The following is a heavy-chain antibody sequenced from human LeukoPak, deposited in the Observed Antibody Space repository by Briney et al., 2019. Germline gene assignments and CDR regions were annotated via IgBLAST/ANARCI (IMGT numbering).Heavy chain of an antibody. Sequence: SETLSLTCAVYGGSFSGYYWSWIRQPPGKGLEWIGEINHGGSTNYNPSLKSRVTISVDTSKNQFSLKLSSVTAADTAVYYCARGRRPYDFDYWGQGTLVTVSS. J-gene: IGHJ4*02. CDR2: INHGGST. V-gene: IGHV4-34*01. CDR1: GGSFSGYY. D-gene: IGHD2-2*01. CDR3: ARGRRPYDFDY.